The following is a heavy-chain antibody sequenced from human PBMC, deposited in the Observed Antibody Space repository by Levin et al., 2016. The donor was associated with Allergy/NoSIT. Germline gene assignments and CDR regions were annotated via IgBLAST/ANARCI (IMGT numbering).Heavy chain of an antibody. Sequence: WIRQPPGKGLEWVSGISFSGGYTYYADSVKGRFTISRDNSKNTLYLQMNSLRAEDTAVYYCARVMAAAGPTAISYFDCWGQGTLVTVSS. J-gene: IGHJ4*02. CDR2: ISFSGGYT. D-gene: IGHD6-13*01. CDR3: ARVMAAAGPTAISYFDC. V-gene: IGHV3-23*01.